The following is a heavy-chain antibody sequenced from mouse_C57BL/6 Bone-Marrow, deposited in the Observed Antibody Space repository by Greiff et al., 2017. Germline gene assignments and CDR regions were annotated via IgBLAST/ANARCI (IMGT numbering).Heavy chain of an antibody. Sequence: EVKLLESGGGLVQPKGSLKLSCAASGFTFNTYAMHWVRQAPGKGLEWVARIRSKSSNSATYYADSVKDRFTISRDDSESMLYLQMNNLRTEDTAMYACERGGLLVYGNGDCYFDVWGKGTTVTVSS. CDR1: GFTFNTYA. J-gene: IGHJ1*03. CDR3: ERGGLLVYGNGDCYFDV. V-gene: IGHV10-3*01. CDR2: IRSKSSNSAT. D-gene: IGHD2-10*02.